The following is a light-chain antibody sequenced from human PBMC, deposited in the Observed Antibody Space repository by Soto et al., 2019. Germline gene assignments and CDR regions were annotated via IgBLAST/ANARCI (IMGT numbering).Light chain of an antibody. CDR1: QSVSSY. CDR3: QQYSSSPPFT. J-gene: IGKJ3*01. V-gene: IGKV3-20*01. Sequence: EIVWTQSPVTLSLSPGERATLSCRASQSVSSYLAWYQQKPGQAPRLVTYDASSRATGIPDRFSGSGSGTDFTLTISRLEPEDFAVYYCQQYSSSPPFTFAPGTKVDIK. CDR2: DAS.